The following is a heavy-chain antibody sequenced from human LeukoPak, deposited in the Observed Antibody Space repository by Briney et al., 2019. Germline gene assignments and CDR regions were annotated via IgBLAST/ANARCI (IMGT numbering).Heavy chain of an antibody. J-gene: IGHJ4*02. CDR2: INHSGYI. Sequence: SETLSLTCAVYGESFTGYYWTWLRQPPGKGLEWIGEINHSGYINHNPSIKTRGTISVDTFKKEFSLRLTSVSAADTAIYYCARTRLWPTGTFDLWGQGTLVTVSS. D-gene: IGHD3-10*01. CDR1: GESFTGYY. CDR3: ARTRLWPTGTFDL. V-gene: IGHV4-34*01.